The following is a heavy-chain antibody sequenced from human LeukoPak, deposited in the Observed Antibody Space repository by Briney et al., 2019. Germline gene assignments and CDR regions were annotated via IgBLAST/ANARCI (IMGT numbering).Heavy chain of an antibody. CDR2: IIPIFGTA. CDR3: ALRYYYGSGSYFDY. CDR1: GGTFSSYA. V-gene: IGHV1-69*06. D-gene: IGHD3-10*01. Sequence: SVKVSCKASGGTFSSYAISWVRQAPGQGLEWMGGIIPIFGTANYAQKFQGRVTITADKSTSTAYMELSSLRSEDTAVYYCALRYYYGSGSYFDYWGQGTLVTVSS. J-gene: IGHJ4*02.